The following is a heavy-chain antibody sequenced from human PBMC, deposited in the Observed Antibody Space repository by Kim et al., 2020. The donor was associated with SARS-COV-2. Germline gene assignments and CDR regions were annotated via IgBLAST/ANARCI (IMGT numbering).Heavy chain of an antibody. CDR2: INHSGSS. CDR1: GVSFSDFQ. V-gene: IGHV4-34*01. J-gene: IGHJ1*01. CDR3: AAGAPGH. Sequence: SETLSLTCAVSGVSFSDFQWSWIRQTPEKGLEWIGEINHSGSSSCNASPKSRVSITVDTSKNQFPLKLNSVTAADTAAYYCAAGAPGHWGQGTVVTVPS.